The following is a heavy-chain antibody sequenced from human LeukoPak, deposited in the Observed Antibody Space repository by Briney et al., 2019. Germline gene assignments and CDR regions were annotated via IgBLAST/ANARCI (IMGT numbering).Heavy chain of an antibody. CDR2: IYPGESDT. V-gene: IGHV5-51*01. CDR1: GWRFTSYW. Sequence: GEALKTSFKGSGWRFTSYWIGWGRPMPGKGGGWRGIIYPGESDTRYSPSFQGQVTISADKSIRTPYLQWSSLKASDPAMYYCARLPPLWFGETGYFDYWGQGTLVTVSS. D-gene: IGHD3-10*01. CDR3: ARLPPLWFGETGYFDY. J-gene: IGHJ4*02.